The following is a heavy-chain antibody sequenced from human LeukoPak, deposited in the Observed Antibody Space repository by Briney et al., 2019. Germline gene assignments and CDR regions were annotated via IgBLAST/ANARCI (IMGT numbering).Heavy chain of an antibody. CDR3: ARYVSDGYNAPFDS. D-gene: IGHD5-24*01. CDR2: ISRSSSYI. CDR1: GFAFSNYN. V-gene: IGHV3-21*01. J-gene: IGHJ4*02. Sequence: GGSLGLSCAASGFAFSNYNMNWVRQAPGKGLEWVSSISRSSSYIYYADSVKGRFTISRDNAKNSLYLQMNSLRAEDTAVYFCARYVSDGYNAPFDSWGQGTLVTASS.